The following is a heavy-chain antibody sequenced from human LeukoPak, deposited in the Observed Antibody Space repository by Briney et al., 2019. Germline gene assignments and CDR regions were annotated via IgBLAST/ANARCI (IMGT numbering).Heavy chain of an antibody. J-gene: IGHJ4*02. Sequence: SETLSLTCTVSGGSISSYYWSWIRQHPGKGLEWIGYIYYSGSTNYNPSLKSRVTISVDTSKNQFSLKLSSVTAADTAVYYCARVFIAVAGYYLDYWGQGTLVTVSS. D-gene: IGHD6-19*01. V-gene: IGHV4-59*01. CDR1: GGSISSYY. CDR3: ARVFIAVAGYYLDY. CDR2: IYYSGST.